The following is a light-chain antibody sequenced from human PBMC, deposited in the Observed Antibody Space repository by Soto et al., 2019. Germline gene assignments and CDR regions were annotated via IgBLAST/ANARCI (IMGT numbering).Light chain of an antibody. Sequence: DIQMTQSPSSLSASVGDRVTITCQAGQDISNYLNWYQQKPGKAPKLLIYDASNLETGVPSRFSGSGSGTDFTFTISSLQPEDIATYYCQQYDNLPITVGGGPKVDTK. CDR3: QQYDNLPIT. CDR2: DAS. J-gene: IGKJ4*01. CDR1: QDISNY. V-gene: IGKV1-33*01.